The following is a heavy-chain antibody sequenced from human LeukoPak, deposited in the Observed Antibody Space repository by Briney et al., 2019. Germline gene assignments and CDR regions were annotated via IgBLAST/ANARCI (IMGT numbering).Heavy chain of an antibody. CDR2: IYYSGST. V-gene: IGHV4-59*01. Sequence: PSETLSLTCTVSGGSINSDYWSWIRQPPGKGLEWIGYIYYSGSTNYNPSLKSRVTISVDTSKNQFSLKLSSVTAADTAVYYCARGHGSGGSYYNYWGQGTLVTVSS. J-gene: IGHJ4*02. CDR1: GGSINSDY. D-gene: IGHD2-15*01. CDR3: ARGHGSGGSYYNY.